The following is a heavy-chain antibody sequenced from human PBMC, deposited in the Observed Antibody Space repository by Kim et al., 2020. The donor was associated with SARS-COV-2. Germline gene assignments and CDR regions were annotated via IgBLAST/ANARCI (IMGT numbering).Heavy chain of an antibody. Sequence: GGSLRLSCAASGFRFSIYWMTWVRQAPGKGLEWVANIKQDGSEKYYVDSVKGRFTISRDNAKNSLYLQMNSLRAEDTAVYYCARGGATRLDFWAQGTLVTVSS. D-gene: IGHD3-16*01. CDR3: ARGGATRLDF. CDR2: IKQDGSEK. CDR1: GFRFSIYW. J-gene: IGHJ4*02. V-gene: IGHV3-7*01.